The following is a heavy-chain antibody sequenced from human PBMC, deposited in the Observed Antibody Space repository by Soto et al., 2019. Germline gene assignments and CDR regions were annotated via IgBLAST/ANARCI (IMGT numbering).Heavy chain of an antibody. V-gene: IGHV5-51*01. Sequence: GESLKISCKGSGYSFTSYWIGWVRQMPGKGLEWMGIIYPGDSDTRYSPSFQGKVTISADKSISTAYLQWSSLKASDTAVYYCARRRAVARQLDAFDIWGQGTMVTVSS. CDR1: GYSFTSYW. D-gene: IGHD5-12*01. J-gene: IGHJ3*02. CDR3: ARRRAVARQLDAFDI. CDR2: IYPGDSDT.